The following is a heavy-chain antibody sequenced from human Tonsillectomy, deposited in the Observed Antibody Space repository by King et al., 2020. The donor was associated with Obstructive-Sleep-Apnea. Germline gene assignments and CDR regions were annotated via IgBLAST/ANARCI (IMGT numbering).Heavy chain of an antibody. Sequence: VQLQESGPGLVKPSETLSLTCTVSGYSISSGYYWGWIRQPPGKGLEWIGTIYHSGSTYYNPSLKSPVNISRDTSKNPISPKLSSVTAADTAVYYCARDRPSGSYSYWGQGTLVTVSS. CDR3: ARDRPSGSYSY. V-gene: IGHV4-38-2*02. CDR1: GYSISSGYY. CDR2: IYHSGST. D-gene: IGHD1-26*01. J-gene: IGHJ4*02.